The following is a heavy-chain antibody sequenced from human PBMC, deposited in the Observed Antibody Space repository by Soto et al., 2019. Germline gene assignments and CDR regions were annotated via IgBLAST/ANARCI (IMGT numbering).Heavy chain of an antibody. V-gene: IGHV3-48*01. CDR2: IGIGSSTK. J-gene: IGHJ3*01. CDR3: ARDQLYYNDISGRPLNAFDV. Sequence: EVDLVESGGGLVQSGGSLRLSCAASGFTFRNYGMNWVRQAPGKGLEWVSYIGIGSSTKYYADSVKGRFTISRDNAKXSXYXXMNSLRAEVTAVYYCARDQLYYNDISGRPLNAFDVWGQGTMVTVSS. CDR1: GFTFRNYG. D-gene: IGHD3-22*01.